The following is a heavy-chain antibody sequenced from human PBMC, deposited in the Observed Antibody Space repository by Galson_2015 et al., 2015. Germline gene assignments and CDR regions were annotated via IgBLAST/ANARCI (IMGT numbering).Heavy chain of an antibody. CDR3: ARVNSGWEDPDY. D-gene: IGHD6-19*01. V-gene: IGHV3-23*01. Sequence: SLRLSCAASGFTFSSYAMSWVRQVPGKGLEWVSGISGSGSGTYYADSVKGRFTISRDNSKNTLFLQMNSLRAEDTAVYYCARVNSGWEDPDYWGQGTLVTVSS. CDR2: ISGSGSGT. J-gene: IGHJ4*02. CDR1: GFTFSSYA.